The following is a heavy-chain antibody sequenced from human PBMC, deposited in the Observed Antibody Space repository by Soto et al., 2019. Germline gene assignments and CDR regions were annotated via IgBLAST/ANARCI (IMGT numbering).Heavy chain of an antibody. Sequence: QVQLVQSGAEVKKPGASVKVSCKSSGYTFTNYDINWVRQATGQGLEWMGWMNPNKGNTGYARQFQGRVTMTRDTSISTANMELSSLRSEDTAVYYYARGLQGWHDDRRGTDYWGQGTLVTVSS. D-gene: IGHD1-1*01. V-gene: IGHV1-8*01. J-gene: IGHJ4*02. CDR1: GYTFTNYD. CDR2: MNPNKGNT. CDR3: ARGLQGWHDDRRGTDY.